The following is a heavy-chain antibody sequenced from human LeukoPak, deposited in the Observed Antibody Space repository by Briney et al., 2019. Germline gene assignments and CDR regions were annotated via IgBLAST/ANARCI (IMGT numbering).Heavy chain of an antibody. J-gene: IGHJ6*02. Sequence: ASVKVSCKASGYTFTSYYMHWVRQAPGQGLEWMGIINPSGGSTNYAQKFQGRVTMTRDTSTSTVYMELSSLRSEDTAVYYCARWGELAPSYYYGMDVWGQGTTVTVSS. CDR3: ARWGELAPSYYYGMDV. CDR2: INPSGGST. D-gene: IGHD1-26*01. V-gene: IGHV1-46*01. CDR1: GYTFTSYY.